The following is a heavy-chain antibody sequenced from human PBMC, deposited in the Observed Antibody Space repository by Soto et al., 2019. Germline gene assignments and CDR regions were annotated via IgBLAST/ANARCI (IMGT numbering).Heavy chain of an antibody. D-gene: IGHD2-8*01. J-gene: IGHJ4*02. CDR1: GGSFSGYY. CDR2: INHSGST. Sequence: SETLSLTCAVYGGSFSGYYWSWIRQPPGKGLEWIGEINHSGSTNYNPSLKSRVTISVDTSKNQFSLKLSSVTAADTAVYYCARVGHTPTYCTNGVCYDYWGQGTLVTVSS. V-gene: IGHV4-34*01. CDR3: ARVGHTPTYCTNGVCYDY.